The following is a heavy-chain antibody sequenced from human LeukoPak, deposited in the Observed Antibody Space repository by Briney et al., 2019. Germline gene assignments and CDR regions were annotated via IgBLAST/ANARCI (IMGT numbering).Heavy chain of an antibody. J-gene: IGHJ4*02. Sequence: SETLSLTCTVSGGSISSYYWSWIRQPPGKGLEWIGYIYYSGSTNYNPSLKSRVTISVDTSKNQFSLKLSSVTAADTAVYYCARSGLDGDAGRGQGTLVTVSS. CDR1: GGSISSYY. D-gene: IGHD4-17*01. V-gene: IGHV4-59*01. CDR3: ARSGLDGDAG. CDR2: IYYSGST.